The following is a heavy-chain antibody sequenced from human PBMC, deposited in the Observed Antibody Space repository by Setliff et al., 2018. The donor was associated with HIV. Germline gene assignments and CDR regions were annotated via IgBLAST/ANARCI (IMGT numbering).Heavy chain of an antibody. Sequence: SETLPLTCTVSGGSIGTYYWNWIRLPAGKGLEWIGRIYASGTNYNPSLKSRVTMSLDTAKRQFSLKLGSVTAADTAVYYCAGSWIHLWSRILFCGGDCYSPFDYWGQGSLVTVS. J-gene: IGHJ4*02. D-gene: IGHD2-21*01. CDR2: IYASGT. V-gene: IGHV4-4*07. CDR3: AGSWIHLWSRILFCGGDCYSPFDY. CDR1: GGSIGTYY.